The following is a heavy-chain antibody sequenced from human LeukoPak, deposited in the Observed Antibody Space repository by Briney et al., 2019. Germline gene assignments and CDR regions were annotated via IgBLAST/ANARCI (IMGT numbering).Heavy chain of an antibody. CDR3: ARAGYLELDDNWFDP. V-gene: IGHV4-59*01. Sequence: KASETLSLTCTVSGGSISGYYWSWIRQPPGKGLEWIGYIYYSGSTNYNPSLKSRVTISVDTSKNQFSLKLSSVTAADTAVYYCARAGYLELDDNWFDPWGQGTLVTVSS. CDR1: GGSISGYY. D-gene: IGHD1-7*01. CDR2: IYYSGST. J-gene: IGHJ5*02.